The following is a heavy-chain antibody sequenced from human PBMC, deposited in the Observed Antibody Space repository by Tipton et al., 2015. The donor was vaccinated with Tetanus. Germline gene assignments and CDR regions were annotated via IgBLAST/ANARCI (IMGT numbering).Heavy chain of an antibody. CDR1: GGSIRSYY. J-gene: IGHJ4*02. V-gene: IGHV4-59*01. CDR2: IYYSGST. D-gene: IGHD6-19*01. CDR3: ASLPVAGQEGFDY. Sequence: TLSLTCTVSGGSIRSYYWSWIRQPPGKGLEWIGYIYYSGSTNYNPSLKSRVTISVDTSKNQFSLKLSSVTAADTAVYYCASLPVAGQEGFDYWGQGTLVTVSS.